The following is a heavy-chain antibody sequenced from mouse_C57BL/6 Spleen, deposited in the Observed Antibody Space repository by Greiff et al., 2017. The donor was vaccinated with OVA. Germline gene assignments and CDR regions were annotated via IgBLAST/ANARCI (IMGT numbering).Heavy chain of an antibody. CDR2: ISNLAYSI. D-gene: IGHD1-1*01. J-gene: IGHJ4*01. CDR1: GFTFSDYG. V-gene: IGHV5-15*01. Sequence: EVKLVEPGGGLVQPGGSLKLSCAASGFTFSDYGMAWVRQAPRKGPEWVAFISNLAYSIYYADTVTGRFTISRENAKNTLYLEMSSLRSEDTAMYYCARINGYGSSYDAMDYWGQGTSVTVSS. CDR3: ARINGYGSSYDAMDY.